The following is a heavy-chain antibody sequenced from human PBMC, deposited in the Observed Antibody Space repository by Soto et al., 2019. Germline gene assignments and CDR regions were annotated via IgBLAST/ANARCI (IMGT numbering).Heavy chain of an antibody. Sequence: SVKVSCKASGGTFSSYAISWVRQAPGQGLEWMGGIIPIFGTANYAQKFQGRVTITADESTSTAYMELSSLRSEDTAVYYCGVTVGYYYYYGMDVWGQGTTVTVSS. V-gene: IGHV1-69*13. CDR3: GVTVGYYYYYGMDV. J-gene: IGHJ6*02. D-gene: IGHD2-21*02. CDR1: GGTFSSYA. CDR2: IIPIFGTA.